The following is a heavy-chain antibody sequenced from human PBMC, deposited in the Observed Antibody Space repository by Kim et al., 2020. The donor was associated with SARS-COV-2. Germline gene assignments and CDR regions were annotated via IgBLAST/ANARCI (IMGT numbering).Heavy chain of an antibody. Sequence: GGSLRLSCAASGFTFSSYWMSWVRQAPGKGLEWVANIKQDGSEKYYVDSVKGRFTISRDNAKNSLYLQMNSLRAEDTAVYYCARDGVAVAGLNVYYYYYGMDVWGQGTTVTVSS. D-gene: IGHD6-19*01. CDR3: ARDGVAVAGLNVYYYYYGMDV. V-gene: IGHV3-7*01. CDR2: IKQDGSEK. J-gene: IGHJ6*02. CDR1: GFTFSSYW.